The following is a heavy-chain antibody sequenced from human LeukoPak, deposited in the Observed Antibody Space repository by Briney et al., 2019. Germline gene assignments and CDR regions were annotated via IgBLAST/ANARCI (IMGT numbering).Heavy chain of an antibody. V-gene: IGHV3-48*04. J-gene: IGHJ4*02. CDR3: ARDHNYAFDN. CDR1: GFTFSSYW. D-gene: IGHD1-1*01. Sequence: GGSLRLSCAASGFTFSSYWMSWVRQAPGKGLEWISYIGISSGNTKYADSVKGRFTISADNARNSLYLQMNSLRVEDTAVYYCARDHNYAFDNWGQGTLVSVSS. CDR2: IGISSGNT.